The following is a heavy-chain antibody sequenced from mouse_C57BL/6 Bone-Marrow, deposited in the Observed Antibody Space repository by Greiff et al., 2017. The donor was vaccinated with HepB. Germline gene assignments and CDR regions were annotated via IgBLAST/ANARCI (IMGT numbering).Heavy chain of an antibody. D-gene: IGHD2-2*01. CDR1: GFTFSDYG. CDR3: ARKLWLPPPY. V-gene: IGHV5-17*01. Sequence: DVKLVESGGGLVKPGGSLKLSCAASGFTFSDYGMHWVRQAPEKGLEWVAYISSGSSTIYYADTVKGRFTISRDNAKNTLFLQMTSLRSEDTAMYYCARKLWLPPPYWGQGTLVTVSA. CDR2: ISSGSSTI. J-gene: IGHJ3*01.